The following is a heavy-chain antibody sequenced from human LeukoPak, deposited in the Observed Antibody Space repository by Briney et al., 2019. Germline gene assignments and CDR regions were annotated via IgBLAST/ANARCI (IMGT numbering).Heavy chain of an antibody. Sequence: TGGSLRLSCAASGFTLSNSWMHWVRQAPGKGLVWVSRIDPDGNTDYADSVKGRFTISRDNAKNTLYLQMNSLRADDTAVYRCARDVRGPHDFWGQGTLVTVSS. CDR3: ARDVRGPHDF. D-gene: IGHD3-10*02. CDR1: GFTLSNSW. J-gene: IGHJ4*02. V-gene: IGHV3-74*01. CDR2: IDPDGNT.